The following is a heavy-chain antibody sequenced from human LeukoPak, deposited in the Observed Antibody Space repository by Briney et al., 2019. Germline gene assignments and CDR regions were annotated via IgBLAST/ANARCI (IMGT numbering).Heavy chain of an antibody. CDR3: ARDSFSGSSLDY. Sequence: GGSLRLSCAASGFTFDEYGMSWVRQAPGKGLEWVSSINWDGGSTAYADSVQGRFTISRDNAKNSLHLQMKSLRAEDTALYYCARDSFSGSSLDYWGQGALVTVSS. CDR1: GFTFDEYG. CDR2: INWDGGST. D-gene: IGHD1-26*01. J-gene: IGHJ4*02. V-gene: IGHV3-20*04.